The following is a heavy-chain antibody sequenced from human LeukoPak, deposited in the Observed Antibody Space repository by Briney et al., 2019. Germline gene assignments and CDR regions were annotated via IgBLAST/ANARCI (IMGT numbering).Heavy chain of an antibody. CDR2: INHSGST. V-gene: IGHV4-34*01. CDR1: GGSFSGYY. Sequence: SETLSRTCAVYGGSFSGYYWSWIRQPPGKGLEWIGEINHSGSTNYNPSLKSRVTMSVDTSKNQFSLKLSSVTAADTAVYYCARDKAQNYDFWSGYYPNWFDPWGQGTLVTVSS. CDR3: ARDKAQNYDFWSGYYPNWFDP. J-gene: IGHJ5*02. D-gene: IGHD3-3*01.